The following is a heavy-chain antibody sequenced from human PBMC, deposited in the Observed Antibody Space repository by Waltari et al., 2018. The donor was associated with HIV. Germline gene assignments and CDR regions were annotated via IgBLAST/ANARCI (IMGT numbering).Heavy chain of an antibody. CDR1: ASSISRNYY. J-gene: IGHJ3*02. Sequence: QVLLQESGPRLVKSSETLSLTCTVSASSISRNYYWGWIRQAPGKGLEWNGMIYRSWTTHYNPSFKTRVTISVNMSKHQYSLKLSSLTAADTAVYYCARDQYYYDSSGYTSYAFDIWGRGTMIIVSS. CDR2: IYRSWTT. D-gene: IGHD3-22*01. CDR3: ARDQYYYDSSGYTSYAFDI. V-gene: IGHV4-38-2*02.